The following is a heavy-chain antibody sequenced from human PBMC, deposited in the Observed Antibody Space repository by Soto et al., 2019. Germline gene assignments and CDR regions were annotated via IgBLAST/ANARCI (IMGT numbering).Heavy chain of an antibody. CDR1: GGSLTGYY. V-gene: IGHV4-34*01. D-gene: IGHD5-12*01. J-gene: IGHJ4*02. CDR3: ARGQEGIVATH. Sequence: QVQLQQWGAGLLKPSETLSLTCTVNGGSLTGYYWSWIRQPPGKGLEWIGEVKDGGSTNYSPSLRGRVSISADTSKNPFSLRLNSVTAADPGVYFCARGQEGIVATHWDQGALVTVSS. CDR2: VKDGGST.